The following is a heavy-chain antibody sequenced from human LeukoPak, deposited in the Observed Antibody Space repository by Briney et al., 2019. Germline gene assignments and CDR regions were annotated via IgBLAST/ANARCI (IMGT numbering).Heavy chain of an antibody. D-gene: IGHD2-21*02. CDR2: IYYSGST. CDR3: ARHSYCGGDCYLDY. V-gene: IGHV4-59*08. CDR1: GGSIRSYY. Sequence: PSETLSLTCTVSGGSIRSYYWSWIRQPPGKGLEWIGYIYYSGSTNYNPSLKSRVTISVDTSKNQFSLKLSSVTAADTAVYYCARHSYCGGDCYLDYWGQGTLVTVSS. J-gene: IGHJ4*02.